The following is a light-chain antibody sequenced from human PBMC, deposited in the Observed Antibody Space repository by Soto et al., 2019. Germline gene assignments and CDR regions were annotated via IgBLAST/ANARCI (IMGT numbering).Light chain of an antibody. Sequence: DIQMTQSPSTLSASVGDRVTITCRASQNIFSWVAWFQQKPGKAPNLLIFKASSLESGVPSRFSGSGSGTDFTLTISSLQSEDFAVYYCQQYNNWPRTFGQGTKVEIK. CDR3: QQYNNWPRT. V-gene: IGKV1-5*03. CDR1: QNIFSW. J-gene: IGKJ1*01. CDR2: KAS.